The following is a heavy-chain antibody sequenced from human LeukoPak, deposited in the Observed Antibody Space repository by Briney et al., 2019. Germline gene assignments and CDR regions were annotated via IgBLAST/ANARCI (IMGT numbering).Heavy chain of an antibody. Sequence: LSLTCTVSGGSISSGGYYWSWVRQAPGKGLEWVAVISYDGSNKYYADSVKGRFTISRDNSKNTLYLQMNSLRAEDTAVYYCAKDRPRYCSGGSCGGMDVWGQGTTVTVSS. V-gene: IGHV3-30*18. CDR1: GGSISSGG. D-gene: IGHD2-15*01. CDR2: ISYDGSNK. J-gene: IGHJ6*02. CDR3: AKDRPRYCSGGSCGGMDV.